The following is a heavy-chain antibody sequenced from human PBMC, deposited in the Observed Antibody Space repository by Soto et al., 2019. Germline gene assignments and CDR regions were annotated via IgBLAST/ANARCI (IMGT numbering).Heavy chain of an antibody. CDR1: GESFSGYI. D-gene: IGHD3-16*01. V-gene: IGHV4-34*01. Sequence: SETLSLTCAVYGESFSGYIWTWIRQPPGKGLEWIGEIKNNGSTNYNPSLKSRVTILVDTSKNQFSLNLSSVTAADTAVYYCARGLGGVWGQGTTVTVSS. CDR2: IKNNGST. J-gene: IGHJ6*02. CDR3: ARGLGGV.